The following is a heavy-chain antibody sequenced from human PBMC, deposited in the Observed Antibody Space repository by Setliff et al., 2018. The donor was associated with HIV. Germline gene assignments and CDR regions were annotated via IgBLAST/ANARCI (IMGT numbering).Heavy chain of an antibody. CDR2: MYYSGST. Sequence: SETLSLTCTVSGGSISSSSYYWGWIRQPPGKGLEWIGSMYYSGSTYYNPSLKSRVTITVDTSKNQFSLKLSSVTAADTAVYYCAGRAAAAGTKMGAFDSWGQGTMVTVSS. J-gene: IGHJ3*02. V-gene: IGHV4-39*01. D-gene: IGHD6-13*01. CDR3: AGRAAAAGTKMGAFDS. CDR1: GGSISSSSYY.